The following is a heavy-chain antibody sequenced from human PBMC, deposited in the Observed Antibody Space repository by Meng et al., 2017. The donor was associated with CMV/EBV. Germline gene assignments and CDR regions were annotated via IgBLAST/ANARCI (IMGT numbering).Heavy chain of an antibody. D-gene: IGHD2-2*01. V-gene: IGHV3-20*03. J-gene: IGHJ4*02. CDR2: INWDGGRT. Sequence: GGSLRPPFAAPGFTFVAYGMSWVRHAPGKGLVWVSGINWDGGRTGYADSGKGRFTISRDNAKNSLYLQMNSLRAEDTALYYCARTVCSSTSCPKYYFDYWGQGTLVTVSS. CDR3: ARTVCSSTSCPKYYFDY. CDR1: GFTFVAYG.